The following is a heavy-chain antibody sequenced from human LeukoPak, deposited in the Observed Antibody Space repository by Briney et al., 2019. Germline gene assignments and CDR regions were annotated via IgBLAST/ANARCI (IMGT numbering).Heavy chain of an antibody. CDR1: GFTFSSYA. V-gene: IGHV3-23*01. Sequence: PGGSLRLSCAASGFTFSSYAMSWVRQAPGKGLEWVSGISGSDGSTYYADSVRGRFTISRDNSKNTLYLQMSSLRAEDTAVYYYAKNVYYDFWSGYGGFDYWGQGTLVSVSS. D-gene: IGHD3-3*01. J-gene: IGHJ4*02. CDR2: ISGSDGST. CDR3: AKNVYYDFWSGYGGFDY.